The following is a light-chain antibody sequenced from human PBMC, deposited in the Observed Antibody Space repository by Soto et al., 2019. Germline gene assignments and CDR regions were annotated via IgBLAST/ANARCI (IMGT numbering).Light chain of an antibody. Sequence: EIVLTQSPGTLSLSPGERATLSCRASQSVSRSYLAWYQQKPGQAPRLLIYGASTRATGIPDRFSGSGSGTDFTLTISRLEPEDFAVYYFQHDSNSPFTFGPGTKVDIK. J-gene: IGKJ3*01. CDR1: QSVSRSY. V-gene: IGKV3-20*01. CDR2: GAS. CDR3: QHDSNSPFT.